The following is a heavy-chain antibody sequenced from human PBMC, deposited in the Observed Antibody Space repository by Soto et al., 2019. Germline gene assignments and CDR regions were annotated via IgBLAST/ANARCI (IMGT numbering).Heavy chain of an antibody. J-gene: IGHJ4*02. CDR1: VYTFTSYG. V-gene: IGHV1-18*01. Sequence: GASVKVSRKTSVYTFTSYGISCVRQAHGQGLEWMGWISAYNGNTNYAQKFQGRVTITRDTSASTAYMELSSLRSEDTALYYCARDEGYSDSSGYYDYWGQGTLVTVSS. CDR3: ARDEGYSDSSGYYDY. D-gene: IGHD3-22*01. CDR2: ISAYNGNT.